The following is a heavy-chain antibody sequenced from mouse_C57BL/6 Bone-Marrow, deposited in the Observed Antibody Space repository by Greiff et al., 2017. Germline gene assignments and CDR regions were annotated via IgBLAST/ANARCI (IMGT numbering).Heavy chain of an antibody. J-gene: IGHJ1*03. CDR3: ARPYYSNYWYFDV. V-gene: IGHV1-55*01. Sequence: QVQLQQPGAELVKPGASVQMSCKASGYTFTSYWITWVKQRPGQGLEWIGDIYPGSGSTNYNEKFKSKATLTVDTSSSTTYMQLSSLTSEDSAVYYCARPYYSNYWYFDVWGTGTTVTVSS. CDR2: IYPGSGST. CDR1: GYTFTSYW. D-gene: IGHD2-5*01.